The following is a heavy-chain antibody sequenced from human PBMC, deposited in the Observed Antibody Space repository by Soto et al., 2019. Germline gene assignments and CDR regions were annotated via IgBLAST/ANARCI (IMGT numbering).Heavy chain of an antibody. D-gene: IGHD2-21*01. V-gene: IGHV2-5*02. CDR1: GFSLSTSAVG. CDR2: ICWDDDK. Sequence: QITLKESGPALVKPTETLTLTCTFSGFSLSTSAVGVGWIRQPPGKALEWLAVICWDDDKTYSPSLNNRLTITKDTSKDQVVLVMTNLDPVDTATYYCARREGYCVGTKCQMRAFDFWGQGTMVTVSS. J-gene: IGHJ3*01. CDR3: ARREGYCVGTKCQMRAFDF.